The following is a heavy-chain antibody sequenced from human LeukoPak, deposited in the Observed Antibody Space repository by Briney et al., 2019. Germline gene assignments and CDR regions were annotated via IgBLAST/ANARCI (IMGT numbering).Heavy chain of an antibody. Sequence: GASVKVSCKASGYTFISNDIHWVRQATGQGLEWMGWMNPNSGKSGYAQKFQGRVTMTRDTAIDTAYMELSSLRYEDTAVYYCARTKTYYYDSSSYSFDYWGQGTLVTVSS. J-gene: IGHJ4*02. CDR1: GYTFISND. D-gene: IGHD3-22*01. CDR2: MNPNSGKS. CDR3: ARTKTYYYDSSSYSFDY. V-gene: IGHV1-8*01.